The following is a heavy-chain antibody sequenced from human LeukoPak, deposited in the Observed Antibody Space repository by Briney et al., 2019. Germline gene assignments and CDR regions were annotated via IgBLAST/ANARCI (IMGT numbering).Heavy chain of an antibody. V-gene: IGHV4-4*02. CDR3: ARVRADAAAGSPGY. CDR2: IYHSGSI. J-gene: IGHJ4*02. CDR1: GGSISSSNW. D-gene: IGHD6-13*01. Sequence: SGTLSLTCAVSGGSISSSNWWSWVRRPPGKGLEWIGEIYHSGSINYNPSLKSRVTISVDKSKNQFSLKLSSVTAADTAVYYCARVRADAAAGSPGYWGQGTLVTVSS.